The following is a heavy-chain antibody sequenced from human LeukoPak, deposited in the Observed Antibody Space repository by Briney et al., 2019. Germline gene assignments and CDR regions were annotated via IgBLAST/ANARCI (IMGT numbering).Heavy chain of an antibody. D-gene: IGHD3-10*01. CDR3: ARDSAYRYYYMDV. J-gene: IGHJ6*03. CDR2: ISSSSSYI. CDR1: GFTFSSYW. V-gene: IGHV3-21*01. Sequence: GGSLRLSCTASGFTFSSYWMHWVRQAPGKGLEWVSSISSSSSYIYYADSVKGRFTISRDNAKNSLYLQMNSLRAEDTAVYYCARDSAYRYYYMDVWGKGTTVTVSS.